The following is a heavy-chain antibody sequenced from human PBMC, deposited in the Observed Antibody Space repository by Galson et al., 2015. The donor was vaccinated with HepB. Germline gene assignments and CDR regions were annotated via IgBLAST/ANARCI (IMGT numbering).Heavy chain of an antibody. CDR1: GYSFTSKW. J-gene: IGHJ4*02. CDR2: IFPGDSDT. Sequence: QSGAEVKEPGGSLTISCKGSGYSFTSKWIGWVRQMPGEGLEWMGIIFPGDSDTRYSPSFQGQVTISADKSISTAYLQWSSLKASDTAIYYCARHGTPFDYWGQGTLVTVSS. V-gene: IGHV5-51*01. CDR3: ARHGTPFDY. D-gene: IGHD2-15*01.